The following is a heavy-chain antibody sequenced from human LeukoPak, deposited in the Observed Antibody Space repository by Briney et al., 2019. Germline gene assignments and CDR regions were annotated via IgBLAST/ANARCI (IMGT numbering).Heavy chain of an antibody. J-gene: IGHJ4*02. CDR3: AGGYSAYYFDY. CDR2: IYYSGST. CDR1: GGSISSGGYY. D-gene: IGHD3-10*01. Sequence: SETLSLTCTVSGGSISSGGYYWSWIRQHPGKGLEWIGYIYYSGSTYYNPSLKSRVTISVDTSKNQFPLKLSSVTAADTAVYYCAGGYSAYYFDYWGQGTLVTVSS. V-gene: IGHV4-31*03.